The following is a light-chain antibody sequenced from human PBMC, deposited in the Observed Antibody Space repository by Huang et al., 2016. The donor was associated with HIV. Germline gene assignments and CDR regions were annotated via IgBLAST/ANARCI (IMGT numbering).Light chain of an antibody. V-gene: IGKV3-15*01. CDR2: DAS. Sequence: EIVMTQSPATLSVSPGERATLSCRASQNITRLAWYQHKPGQAPRLLIYDASSRATGVPARFSGGGSGTDFTLTVSSLQSDEFALYYCQQYDDWPPWTFGQGTQVDMK. J-gene: IGKJ1*01. CDR1: QNITR. CDR3: QQYDDWPPWT.